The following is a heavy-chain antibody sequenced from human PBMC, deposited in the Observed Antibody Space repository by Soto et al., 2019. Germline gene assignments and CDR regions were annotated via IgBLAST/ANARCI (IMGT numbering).Heavy chain of an antibody. J-gene: IGHJ4*02. CDR1: GFSLSTSGVG. D-gene: IGHD3-9*01. Sequence: QITLKESGPPLVKPTQTLTLTCTFSGFSLSTSGVGVGWIRQPPGKALEWLALIYWDDDKRYSPSLKSRLTITKDTSKNQVVLTMTNMDPVDTATYYCAHSRYDILTGYIVYWGQGTLVTVSS. CDR2: IYWDDDK. CDR3: AHSRYDILTGYIVY. V-gene: IGHV2-5*02.